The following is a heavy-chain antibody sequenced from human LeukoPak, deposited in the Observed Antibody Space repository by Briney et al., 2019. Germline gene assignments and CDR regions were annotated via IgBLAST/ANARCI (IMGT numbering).Heavy chain of an antibody. CDR1: VLTFSSYS. CDR2: ISSSSSTI. Sequence: GVSVRLLRGSSVLTFSSYSMNWVRQAPGKGLEWVSYISSSSSTIYYADSVKGRFTTSRDNAKNSLYLQMNSLRDEDTAVYYCARSGYWGQGTLVTVSS. V-gene: IGHV3-48*02. CDR3: ARSGY. J-gene: IGHJ4*02. D-gene: IGHD1-26*01.